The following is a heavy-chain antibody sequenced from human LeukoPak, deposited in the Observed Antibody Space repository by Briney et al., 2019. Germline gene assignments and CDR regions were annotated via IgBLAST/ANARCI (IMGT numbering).Heavy chain of an antibody. D-gene: IGHD3-10*01. Sequence: SETLSLACTVSGGSISSYYWSWIRQPPGKGLEWIGYIYYSGSTNYNPSLKSRVTISVDTSKNQFSPKLSYVTAADTAVYYCARAPYGSGSPSGIRAFDIWGQGTMVTVSS. CDR3: ARAPYGSGSPSGIRAFDI. J-gene: IGHJ3*02. CDR2: IYYSGST. CDR1: GGSISSYY. V-gene: IGHV4-59*01.